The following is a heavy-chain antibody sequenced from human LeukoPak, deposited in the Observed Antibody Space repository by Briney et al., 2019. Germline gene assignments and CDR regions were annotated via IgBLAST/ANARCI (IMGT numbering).Heavy chain of an antibody. CDR2: IYRSGNA. CDR1: GDSISSSTYY. D-gene: IGHD5-24*01. J-gene: IGHJ3*02. V-gene: IGHV4-39*01. CDR3: ARGEMATSYPDAFDI. Sequence: SETLSLTCTVSGDSISSSTYYWGWVRQPPGKGLEWIGSIYRSGNAYCNPSLNSRVTLSVDTSKNQFSLKLSSVTAADTAVYYCARGEMATSYPDAFDIWGQGTMVTVSS.